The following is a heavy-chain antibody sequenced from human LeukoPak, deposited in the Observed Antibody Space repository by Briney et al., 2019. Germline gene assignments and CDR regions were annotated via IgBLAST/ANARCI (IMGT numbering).Heavy chain of an antibody. Sequence: GGSLRLSCAASGFTFRSHAMHWVRQAPGKGLEWVAVIWYDGSNKYYADSVKGRFTISRDNSKNTLYLQMNSLRAEDTAVYYCARESGYCSGGSCYSLDYWGQGTLVTVSS. D-gene: IGHD2-15*01. CDR3: ARESGYCSGGSCYSLDY. CDR2: IWYDGSNK. J-gene: IGHJ4*02. CDR1: GFTFRSHA. V-gene: IGHV3-33*08.